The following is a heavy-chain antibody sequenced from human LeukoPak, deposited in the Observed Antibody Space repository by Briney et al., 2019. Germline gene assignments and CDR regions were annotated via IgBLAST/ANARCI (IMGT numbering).Heavy chain of an antibody. D-gene: IGHD2-8*02. J-gene: IGHJ4*02. Sequence: GVTLRLSCAASVFTFSTSAMIWLRQPPGKGLEGVSSIFSCGGEIHYADPVRGLFTISRDNSKSTLSLQMNSLRAEDTAIYYFATFRQVLSCSDSWGQGTLVTVSS. CDR2: IFSCGGEI. V-gene: IGHV3-23*01. CDR3: ATFRQVLSCSDS. CDR1: VFTFSTSA.